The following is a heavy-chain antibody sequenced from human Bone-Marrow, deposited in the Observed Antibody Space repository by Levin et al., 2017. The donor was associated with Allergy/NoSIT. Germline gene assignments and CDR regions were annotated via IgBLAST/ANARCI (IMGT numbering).Heavy chain of an antibody. Sequence: SETLSLTCTVSGGSIRSGGYYWSWIRQHPGKGLEWIGYIYDSGSTSYNPSLESRVAISVDTSKNQFYLKLTSLTAADTAVYYCARIPGTTREFDYWGQGTLVTVSS. CDR2: IYDSGST. D-gene: IGHD1-1*01. V-gene: IGHV4-31*03. CDR3: ARIPGTTREFDY. CDR1: GGSIRSGGYY. J-gene: IGHJ4*02.